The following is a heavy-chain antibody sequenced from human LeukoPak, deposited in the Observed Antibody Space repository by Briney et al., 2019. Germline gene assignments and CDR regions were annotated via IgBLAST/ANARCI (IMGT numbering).Heavy chain of an antibody. Sequence: GGSLRLSCAASGFTFSSYGMHWVRQAPGKGLEWVAVIWYDGSNKYYADSVKGRFTISRDNSKNTLYLQMSSLRAEDTAVYYCAKEFNRGLPDYWGQGTLVTVPS. CDR3: AKEFNRGLPDY. CDR2: IWYDGSNK. CDR1: GFTFSSYG. J-gene: IGHJ4*02. D-gene: IGHD2-21*01. V-gene: IGHV3-30*02.